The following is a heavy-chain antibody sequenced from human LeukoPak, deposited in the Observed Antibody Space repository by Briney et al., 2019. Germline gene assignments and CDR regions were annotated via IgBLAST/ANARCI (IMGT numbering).Heavy chain of an antibody. CDR3: AKDELGRPGAFDY. CDR2: ISASSAYI. Sequence: GGSLRLSCAASGFTFSSYSMNWVRQAPGKGLEWVSSISASSAYIFYADSVKGRFTISRDNGRNSLYLQMNNLRIEDTAVYYCAKDELGRPGAFDYWGQGTLVTVSS. CDR1: GFTFSSYS. V-gene: IGHV3-21*01. J-gene: IGHJ4*02. D-gene: IGHD1-26*01.